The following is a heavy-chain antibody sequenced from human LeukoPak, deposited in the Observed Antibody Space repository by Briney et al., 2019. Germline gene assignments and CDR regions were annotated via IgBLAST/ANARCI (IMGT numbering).Heavy chain of an antibody. D-gene: IGHD2-15*01. V-gene: IGHV4-59*12. CDR1: GGSISSYY. CDR3: ARDKVVISARYHYYYGLDV. Sequence: SETLSLTCTVSGGSISSYYWSWIRQPPGKGLEWIGYISNSGSTSYNPSLKSRVTISVDTSKNQFSLKPTSVTAADTAVYYCARDKVVISARYHYYYGLDVWGQGTTVTVSS. CDR2: ISNSGST. J-gene: IGHJ6*02.